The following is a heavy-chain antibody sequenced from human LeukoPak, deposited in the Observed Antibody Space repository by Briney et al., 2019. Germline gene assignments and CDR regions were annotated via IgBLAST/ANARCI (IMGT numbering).Heavy chain of an antibody. V-gene: IGHV3-7*01. D-gene: IGHD4-23*01. CDR3: ARDYGGNYY. J-gene: IGHJ4*02. CDR2: IKQDGSEK. CDR1: GLTFSSYW. Sequence: GGSLRLSCVASGLTFSSYWMSWVRQAPGKGLEWVANIKQDGSEKYYVDSVKGRFTISRDNAKNSLYLQMNSLRAEDTAVYYCARDYGGNYYWGQGTLVTVSS.